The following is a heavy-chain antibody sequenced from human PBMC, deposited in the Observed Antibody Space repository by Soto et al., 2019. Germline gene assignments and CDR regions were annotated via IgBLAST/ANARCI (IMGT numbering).Heavy chain of an antibody. Sequence: QVQLVESGGGVVQPGRSLRLSCAASGFTFSSYGMHWVRQAPGKGLEWVAVIWYDGSNKYYADSVKGRFTISRDNSKNTLYLQMNSLRAEDTAVYYCARVVVPSSSWYYYYYGMDAWGQGTTVTVSS. V-gene: IGHV3-33*01. J-gene: IGHJ6*02. D-gene: IGHD6-13*01. CDR1: GFTFSSYG. CDR2: IWYDGSNK. CDR3: ARVVVPSSSWYYYYYGMDA.